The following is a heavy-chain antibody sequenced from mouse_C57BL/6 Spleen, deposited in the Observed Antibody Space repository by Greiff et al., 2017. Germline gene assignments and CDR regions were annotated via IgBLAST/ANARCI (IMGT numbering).Heavy chain of an antibody. CDR3: ARDSSWFAY. Sequence: EVKVVDSGGGLVKPGGSLKLSCAASGFTFSSYAMSWVRQTPAKRLEWVATISDGGSYTYYPDNVKGRFTISRDNAKNNLYLQMSHLKSEDTARYYCARDSSWFAYWGQGTLVTVSA. J-gene: IGHJ3*01. CDR1: GFTFSSYA. V-gene: IGHV5-4*01. CDR2: ISDGGSYT.